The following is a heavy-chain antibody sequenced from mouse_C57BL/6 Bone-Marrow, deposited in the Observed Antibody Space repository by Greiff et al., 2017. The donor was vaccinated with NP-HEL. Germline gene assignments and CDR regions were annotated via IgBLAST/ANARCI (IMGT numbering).Heavy chain of an antibody. CDR1: GFNIKDDY. Sequence: VQLKQSGAELVRPGASVKLSCTASGFNIKDDYMHWVKQRPEQGLEWIGWIDPENGDTEYASKFQGKATITADTSSHTAYLQLSSLTSEDTAVYYCTTWREGFAYWGQGTLVTVSA. CDR2: IDPENGDT. CDR3: TTWREGFAY. V-gene: IGHV14-4*01. J-gene: IGHJ3*01.